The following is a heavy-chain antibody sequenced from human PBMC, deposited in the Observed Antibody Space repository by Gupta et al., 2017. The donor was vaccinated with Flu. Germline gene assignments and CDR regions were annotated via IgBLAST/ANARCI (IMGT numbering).Heavy chain of an antibody. D-gene: IGHD5-12*01. V-gene: IGHV3-30*18. Sequence: APGKGLEWVAVISYDGSNKYYVDSVKGRFTISRDNSKNTLYLQMNSLRAEDTAVYYCAKDHDGYRVGYGMDVWGQGTTVTVS. CDR2: ISYDGSNK. J-gene: IGHJ6*02. CDR3: AKDHDGYRVGYGMDV.